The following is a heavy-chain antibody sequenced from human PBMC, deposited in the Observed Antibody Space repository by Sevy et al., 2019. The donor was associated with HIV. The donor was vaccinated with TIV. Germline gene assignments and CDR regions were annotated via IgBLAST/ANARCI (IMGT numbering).Heavy chain of an antibody. CDR2: ISCGGTTF. D-gene: IGHD3-22*01. CDR1: GFTFSSYE. J-gene: IGHJ5*02. CDR3: ARKGGAYDIGFDP. V-gene: IGHV3-48*03. Sequence: GGSLRLSCAASGFTFSSYEMTWVRQAPGKGLEWVSSISCGGTTFYYGAFVEDRFTISRDIPKNSLYLQMHSLRAEDTALYYCARKGGAYDIGFDPWGQGTLVTISS.